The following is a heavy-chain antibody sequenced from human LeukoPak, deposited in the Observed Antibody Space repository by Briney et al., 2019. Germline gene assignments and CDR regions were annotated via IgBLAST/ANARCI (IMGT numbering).Heavy chain of an antibody. V-gene: IGHV1-2*02. CDR1: GYTFTGYY. CDR3: ATRGYSYGSYFDY. D-gene: IGHD5-18*01. J-gene: IGHJ4*01. CDR2: INPNSGGT. Sequence: GASVKVSCKASGYTFTGYYMHWVRQAPGQGLEWMGWINPNSGGTNYAQKFQGRVTMTRDTSISTAYMELSRLRSDDTAVYYCATRGYSYGSYFDYWGQEPWSPSPQ.